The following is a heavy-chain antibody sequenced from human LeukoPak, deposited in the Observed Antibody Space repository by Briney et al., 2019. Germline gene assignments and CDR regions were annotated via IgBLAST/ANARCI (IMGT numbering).Heavy chain of an antibody. D-gene: IGHD1/OR15-1a*01. J-gene: IGHJ5*02. CDR3: AKDLSWNTADR. CDR1: GFTYTNYW. CDR2: INPDATII. V-gene: IGHV3-74*01. Sequence: GGSVRLSCVASGFTYTNYWMHWFRQVSGKGPVWVSRINPDATIIDYADFVKGRFTISRDNAKNLLFLHMRGLRVDDTALYYCAKDLSWNTADRWGQGTLVTVSS.